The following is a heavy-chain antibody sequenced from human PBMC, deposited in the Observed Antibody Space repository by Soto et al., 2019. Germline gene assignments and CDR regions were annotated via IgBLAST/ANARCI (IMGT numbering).Heavy chain of an antibody. V-gene: IGHV3-23*01. CDR3: AKHTHYDILTGYSYYYGMDV. CDR1: GFTFSSYA. J-gene: IGHJ6*02. CDR2: ISGSGGST. Sequence: PGGSLRLSCAASGFTFSSYAMSWVRQAPGKGLEWVSAISGSGGSTYYADSVKGRFTISRDNSKNTLYLQMNSLRAEDTAVYYCAKHTHYDILTGYSYYYGMDVWGQGTTVTVSS. D-gene: IGHD3-9*01.